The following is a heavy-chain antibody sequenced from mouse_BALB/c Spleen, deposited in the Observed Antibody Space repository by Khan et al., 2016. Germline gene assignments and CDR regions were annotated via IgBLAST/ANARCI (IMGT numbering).Heavy chain of an antibody. J-gene: IGHJ3*01. V-gene: IGHV4-1*02. D-gene: IGHD1-1*01. Sequence: EVKLLESGGGLVQPGGSLKLSCAASGFDFSRYWMSWVRQAPGKGLEWIGDINPDSSTINYTPSLKDRFIISRENAKNTLYLQMRKVRSEDTFLSYCARAEYYGYLVNWGQGTLVTVSA. CDR3: ARAEYYGYLVN. CDR1: GFDFSRYW. CDR2: INPDSSTI.